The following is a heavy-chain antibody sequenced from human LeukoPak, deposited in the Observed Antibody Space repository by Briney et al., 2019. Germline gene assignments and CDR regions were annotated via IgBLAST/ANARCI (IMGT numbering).Heavy chain of an antibody. CDR3: ARGGRTISGVVSVY. CDR2: INPSGGST. V-gene: IGHV1-46*01. Sequence: GASVKVSCKASGYTFSTYYMHWVRQAPGQGLEWMGMINPSGGSTSYAQKFQGRVTMTRDTSTSTVQMELSSLRFEDTAVYYCARGGRTISGVVSVYWGQGTLVTVSS. CDR1: GYTFSTYY. J-gene: IGHJ4*02. D-gene: IGHD3-3*01.